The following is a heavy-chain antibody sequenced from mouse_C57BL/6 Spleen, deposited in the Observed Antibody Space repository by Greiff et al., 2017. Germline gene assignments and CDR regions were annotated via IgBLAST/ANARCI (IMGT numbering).Heavy chain of an antibody. CDR3: ASGDDDFDD. J-gene: IGHJ2*01. CDR1: GFTFSSYG. CDR2: ISSGGSYT. Sequence: EVKVVESGGDLVKPGGSLKLSCAASGFTFSSYGMYWVRQTPDKRLEWVATISSGGSYTYYQDSVKGRFTISRDNAKNTLYLQMSSLKSEDTAIYYCASGDDDFDDWGQGTTLTVSS. D-gene: IGHD2-12*01. V-gene: IGHV5-6*01.